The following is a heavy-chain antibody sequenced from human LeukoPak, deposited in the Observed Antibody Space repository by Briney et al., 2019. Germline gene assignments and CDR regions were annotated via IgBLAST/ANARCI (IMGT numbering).Heavy chain of an antibody. CDR3: AREVYTEMATVTVGFDY. J-gene: IGHJ4*02. Sequence: GSSVKVSCKASGGTFSSYAISWVRQAPGQGLEWMGAIIPIFGTANYAQKFQGRGTITADESTTPPYFELSSLRSEEPAVYHCAREVYTEMATVTVGFDYWGQRALVTVSS. CDR2: IIPIFGTA. V-gene: IGHV1-69*01. D-gene: IGHD5-24*01. CDR1: GGTFSSYA.